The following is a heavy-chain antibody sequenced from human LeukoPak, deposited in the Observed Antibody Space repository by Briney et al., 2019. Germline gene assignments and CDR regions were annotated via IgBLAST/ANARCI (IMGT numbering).Heavy chain of an antibody. J-gene: IGHJ4*02. CDR3: AKETMVRGVFDY. Sequence: GGSLRLSCAASGFTFSSYSFNWVRQVPGKGLEWVSSITTTFYTYYTDSVKGRFTISRDNAKNSLYLQMISLRAEDTAVYYCAKETMVRGVFDYWGQGTLVTVSS. CDR1: GFTFSSYS. V-gene: IGHV3-21*04. D-gene: IGHD3-10*01. CDR2: ITTTFYT.